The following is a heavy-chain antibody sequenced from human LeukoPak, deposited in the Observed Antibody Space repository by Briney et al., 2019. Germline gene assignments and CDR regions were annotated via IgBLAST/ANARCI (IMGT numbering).Heavy chain of an antibody. CDR1: GGSISSSSYY. CDR2: IYYSGST. CDR3: ARHGSYREIAATF. V-gene: IGHV4-39*01. D-gene: IGHD3-16*02. J-gene: IGHJ4*02. Sequence: SETLSLTCTVSGGSISSSSYYWGWIRQPPGKGLEWIGSIYYSGSTYYNPSLKSRVTISVDTSKNQFSLKLSSVTAADTAVYYCARHGSYREIAATFWGQGTLVTVSS.